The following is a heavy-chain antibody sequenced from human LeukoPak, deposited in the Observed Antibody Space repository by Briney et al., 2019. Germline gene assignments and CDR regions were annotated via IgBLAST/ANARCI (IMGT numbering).Heavy chain of an antibody. J-gene: IGHJ4*02. CDR2: INPSGGST. D-gene: IGHD3-3*01. CDR1: GYTFTSYY. Sequence: ASVKVSCKASGYTFTSYYMHWVRQAPGQGLEWMGIINPSGGSTSYAQKFQGRVTMTRDTSTSTVYMELSSLRSEDTAVYYCARVPPPEAPLYDFWSGYSDYWGQGTLVTVSS. CDR3: ARVPPPEAPLYDFWSGYSDY. V-gene: IGHV1-46*01.